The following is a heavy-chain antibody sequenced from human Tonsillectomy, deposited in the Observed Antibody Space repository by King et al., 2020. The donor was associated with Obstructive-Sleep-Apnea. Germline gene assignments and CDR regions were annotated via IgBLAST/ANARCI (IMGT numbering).Heavy chain of an antibody. J-gene: IGHJ4*02. CDR1: GGSISTSSYY. CDR2: IYYRGST. D-gene: IGHD3-22*01. Sequence: QLQESGPGLVKPSETLSLTCTVSGGSISTSSYYWGWIRQPPGKGLEWIGSIYYRGSTYYNPSLKSRVTISVDTSKNQFSLKLSSVTAADTAVYYCASDSSGYYRFDYWGQRTLVTVSS. V-gene: IGHV4-39*07. CDR3: ASDSSGYYRFDY.